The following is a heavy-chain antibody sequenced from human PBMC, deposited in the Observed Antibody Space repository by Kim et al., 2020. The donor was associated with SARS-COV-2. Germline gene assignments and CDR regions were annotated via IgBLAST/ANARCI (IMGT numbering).Heavy chain of an antibody. J-gene: IGHJ6*01. CDR3: AKEPRGDGSGGSYYYYG. Sequence: GGSLRLSCAASGFTFSNYGMHWVRQAPGKGLEWVAAITSGGGNKNYADSVKGRFTISRDNSKNTLYLQMNSLRAEDTAVYYCAKEPRGDGSGGSYYYYG. CDR2: ITSGGGNK. V-gene: IGHV3-30*18. CDR1: GFTFSNYG. D-gene: IGHD6-19*01.